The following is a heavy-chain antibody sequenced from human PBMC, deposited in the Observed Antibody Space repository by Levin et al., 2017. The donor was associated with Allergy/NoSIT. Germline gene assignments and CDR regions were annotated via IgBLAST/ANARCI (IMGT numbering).Heavy chain of an antibody. Sequence: GGSLRLSCAASGFTFSSYDMAWVRQAPGKGLELVSDMSGGGENYADSVKGRFTISRDTYKNTLYLQMNSLRAADTAIYYCARVITRGHYYFDYWGQGTLVTVSS. V-gene: IGHV3-23*01. J-gene: IGHJ4*02. CDR1: GFTFSSYD. CDR3: ARVITRGHYYFDY. D-gene: IGHD3-10*01. CDR2: MSGGGE.